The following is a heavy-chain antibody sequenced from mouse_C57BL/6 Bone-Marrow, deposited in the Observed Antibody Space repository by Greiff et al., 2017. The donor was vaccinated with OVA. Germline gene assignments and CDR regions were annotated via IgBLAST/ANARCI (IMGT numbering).Heavy chain of an antibody. V-gene: IGHV1-59*01. D-gene: IGHD1-1*01. Sequence: QVQLQQPGAELVRPGTSVKLSCKASGYTFTSYWMHWVKQRPGQGLEWIGVIDPSDSYTNYNQKFKGKATLTVDTSSSTAYMQLSSLTSEDSAVYYCAKGYYGSRPYFDVWGTGTTVTVSS. CDR2: IDPSDSYT. J-gene: IGHJ1*03. CDR3: AKGYYGSRPYFDV. CDR1: GYTFTSYW.